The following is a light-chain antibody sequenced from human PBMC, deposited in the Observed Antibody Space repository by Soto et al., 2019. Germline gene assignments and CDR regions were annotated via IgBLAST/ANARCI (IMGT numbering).Light chain of an antibody. CDR3: SSYTSSRTYV. J-gene: IGLJ1*01. V-gene: IGLV2-14*01. CDR1: NSDIGTLNS. CDR2: GVS. Sequence: QSALTQPASVSASPGQSITISCTETNSDIGTLNSVSWYQQFPGKAPKLMIFGVSVRPSGVSTRFSGSKFGNTAFLYISGLQPEDEADYYCSSYTSSRTYVFGSGTKLTVL.